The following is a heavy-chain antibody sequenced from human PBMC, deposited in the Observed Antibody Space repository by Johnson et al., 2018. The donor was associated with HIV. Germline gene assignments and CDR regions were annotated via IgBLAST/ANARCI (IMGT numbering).Heavy chain of an antibody. Sequence: VQLVESGGGLIQPGGSLRLSCAASGFTVSSNYMSWVRQAPGKGLEWVSAISGSGGSTYYADSVKGRFTISRDNSKNTLYLQMNSLSAEDTAVYYCARVIRAFDIWGQGTMVTVSS. D-gene: IGHD3-16*02. J-gene: IGHJ3*02. V-gene: IGHV3-66*03. CDR3: ARVIRAFDI. CDR2: SGSGGST. CDR1: GFTVSSNY.